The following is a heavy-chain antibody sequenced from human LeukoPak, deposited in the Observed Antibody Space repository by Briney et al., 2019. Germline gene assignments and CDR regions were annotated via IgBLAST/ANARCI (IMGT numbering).Heavy chain of an antibody. CDR1: GFTFSNYG. J-gene: IGHJ6*03. CDR3: AKAESTSSGYYYYMDV. V-gene: IGHV3-30*02. CDR2: VRYDESTK. Sequence: TGGSLRLSCAASGFTFSNYGMHWVRQAPGKGLEWVAFVRYDESTKFYADSVKGRFTISRDNSKTTLYLQMNSLRPEDTAVYFCAKAESTSSGYYYYMDVWGKGTTVTVSS. D-gene: IGHD6-6*01.